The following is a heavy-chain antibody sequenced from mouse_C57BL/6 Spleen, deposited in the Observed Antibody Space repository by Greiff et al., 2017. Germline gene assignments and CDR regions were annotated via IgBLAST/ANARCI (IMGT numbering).Heavy chain of an antibody. D-gene: IGHD1-1*02. J-gene: IGHJ2*01. Sequence: VQLQQPGAELVKPGASVQVSCTASGYTFTSYWLHWVQQRPGQGLEWIGRIHPSDSDTNYNQKFKGKATLTVDKSSSTAYMQLSSLTSEDAAVYSCAISAGTYVDYWGQGTTLTVSS. CDR1: GYTFTSYW. CDR3: AISAGTYVDY. CDR2: IHPSDSDT. V-gene: IGHV1-74*01.